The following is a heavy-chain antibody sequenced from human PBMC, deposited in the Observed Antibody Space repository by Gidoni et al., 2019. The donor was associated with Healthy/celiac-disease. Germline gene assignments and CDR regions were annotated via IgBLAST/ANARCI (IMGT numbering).Heavy chain of an antibody. D-gene: IGHD2-15*01. CDR2: IYGGGST. Sequence: EVQLVESGGGLIQPGGSLRLSCAASGFTVSSTYMSWVRQAPGKGLEWVSVIYGGGSTYDADSVKGRFTISRDNSKNTLYLQMNSLRAEDTAVYYCARRGGYCSGGSCYRYFQHWGQGTLVTVSS. CDR3: ARRGGYCSGGSCYRYFQH. J-gene: IGHJ1*01. CDR1: GFTVSSTY. V-gene: IGHV3-53*01.